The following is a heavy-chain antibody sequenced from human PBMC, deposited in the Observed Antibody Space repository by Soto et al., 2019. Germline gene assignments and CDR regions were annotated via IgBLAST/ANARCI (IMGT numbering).Heavy chain of an antibody. CDR1: GGSFSGYY. Sequence: SETLSLTCAVYGGSFSGYYWSWIRQPPGKGLEWIGEINHSGSTNYNPSLKSRVTISVDTSKNQSPLKLSSVTAADTAVYYCARGGGYSYYYYGMDVWGQGTTVTVSS. D-gene: IGHD5-18*01. J-gene: IGHJ6*02. CDR3: ARGGGYSYYYYGMDV. V-gene: IGHV4-34*01. CDR2: INHSGST.